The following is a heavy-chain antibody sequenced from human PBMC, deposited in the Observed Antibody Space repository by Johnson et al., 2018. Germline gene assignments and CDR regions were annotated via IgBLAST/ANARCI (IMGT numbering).Heavy chain of an antibody. J-gene: IGHJ3*02. V-gene: IGHV3-30*04. CDR2: ISYDGSNK. CDR3: VRGGYNGNYWGVRDAFDI. Sequence: QVQLVESGGGVVQPGRSLRLSCAASGFSFSSYALHWVRQAPGEGLDWLAVISYDGSNKYYADSVKGRFTISRDNSKNTLYLQMNSLRAEDTAVYYCVRGGYNGNYWGVRDAFDIWGQGTMVTVSS. D-gene: IGHD1-26*01. CDR1: GFSFSSYA.